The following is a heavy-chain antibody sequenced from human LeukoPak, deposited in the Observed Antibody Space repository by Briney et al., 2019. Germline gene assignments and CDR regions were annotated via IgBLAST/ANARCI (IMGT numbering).Heavy chain of an antibody. CDR1: GFTFSSYS. CDR3: ASGWTQTYYDFWSARREY. CDR2: ISSSSSYI. V-gene: IGHV3-21*01. D-gene: IGHD3-3*01. Sequence: KAGGSLRLSCAASGFTFSSYSMNWVRQAPGKGLEWVSSISSSSSYIYYADSVKGRFTISRDNAKNSLYLQMNSLRAEDTAVYYCASGWTQTYYDFWSARREYWGQGTMVTVSS. J-gene: IGHJ3*01.